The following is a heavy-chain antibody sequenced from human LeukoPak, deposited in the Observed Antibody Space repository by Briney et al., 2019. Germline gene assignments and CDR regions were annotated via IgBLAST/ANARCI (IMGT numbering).Heavy chain of an antibody. CDR2: IYSDGNT. CDR3: VREREGSNSEH. Sequence: GGSLRLPCAASGFTFSNNRLSWVRQAPGMGLEWVSTIYSDGNTYYPDSVKGRFTISRDGSKNTLYLQLNSLRTEDTAIYYCVREREGSNSEHWGQGTLVTVSS. D-gene: IGHD1-26*01. V-gene: IGHV3-53*01. J-gene: IGHJ1*01. CDR1: GFTFSNNR.